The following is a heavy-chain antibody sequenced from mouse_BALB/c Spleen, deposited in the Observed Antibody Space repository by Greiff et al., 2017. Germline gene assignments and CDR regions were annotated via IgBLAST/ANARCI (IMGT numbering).Heavy chain of an antibody. Sequence: EVHLVESGGGLVKPGGSLKLSCAASGFAFSSYDMSWVRQTPEKRLEWVAYISSGGGSTYYPDTVKGRFTISRDNAKNTLYLQMSSLKSEDTAMYYCARRGVWSFFDYWGQGTTLTVSS. V-gene: IGHV5-12-1*01. CDR2: ISSGGGST. D-gene: IGHD2-10*02. J-gene: IGHJ2*01. CDR1: GFAFSSYD. CDR3: ARRGVWSFFDY.